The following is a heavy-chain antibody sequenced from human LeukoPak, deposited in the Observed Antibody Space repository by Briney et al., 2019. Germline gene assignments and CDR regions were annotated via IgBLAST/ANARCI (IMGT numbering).Heavy chain of an antibody. D-gene: IGHD5-12*01. V-gene: IGHV3-23*01. CDR2: ISGSGGST. CDR1: GFTFSSYA. J-gene: IGHJ6*02. CDR3: AKGGYGGRRLNYHYGMDV. Sequence: GGSLRLSCAASGFTFSSYAMSWVRQAPGKGLEWVSAISGSGGSTYYADSVKGRFTISRDNSKNTLYLQMNSLRAEDTAVYYCAKGGYGGRRLNYHYGMDVWGQGTTVTVSS.